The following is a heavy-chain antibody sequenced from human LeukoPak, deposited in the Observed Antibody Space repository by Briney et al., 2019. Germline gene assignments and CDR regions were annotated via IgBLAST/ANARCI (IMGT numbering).Heavy chain of an antibody. Sequence: SETLSLTCAVYGGSFSGYYWSWIRQPPGKGLEWIGEINHSGSTNYNPSLKSRVTISVDTSKNQFSLKLSSVTAADTAVYYCARGGPNWFDPWGQGTLVTVSS. J-gene: IGHJ5*02. CDR3: ARGGPNWFDP. V-gene: IGHV4-34*01. CDR2: INHSGST. CDR1: GGSFSGYY.